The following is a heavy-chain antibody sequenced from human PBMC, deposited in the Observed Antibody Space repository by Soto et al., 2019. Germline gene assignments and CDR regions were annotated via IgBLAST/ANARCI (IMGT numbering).Heavy chain of an antibody. V-gene: IGHV3-23*01. J-gene: IGHJ3*02. CDR1: GFTFRSFA. D-gene: IGHD2-15*01. CDR2: ISDSGGNT. CDR3: GKGGHLEDTDEFDS. Sequence: EVQLLESGGGLVQPGGSLRLSCAASGFTFRSFAMNWVRQAPGKGLEWVSTISDSGGNTYYTDSVKGRFIISRDNSKNTLYLQMNHLRGVDTAVYYCGKGGHLEDTDEFDSGGQGTMFMVSS.